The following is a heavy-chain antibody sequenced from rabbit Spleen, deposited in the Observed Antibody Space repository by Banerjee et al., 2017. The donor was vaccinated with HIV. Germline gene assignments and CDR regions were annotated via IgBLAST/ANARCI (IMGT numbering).Heavy chain of an antibody. V-gene: IGHV1S45*01. D-gene: IGHD8-1*01. CDR1: RFPFSDKAV. CDR3: ARDTGSSFSTYGMDL. CDR2: INTATGKA. Sequence: QEQLVESRGGLVKPGGSLKLSCTASRFPFSDKAVMCWVRQAPGKGLQWIACINTATGKAVYASWAKGRFTISKTSSTTVTLQMTSLTAADTATYFCARDTGSSFSTYGMDLWGQGTLVTVS. J-gene: IGHJ6*01.